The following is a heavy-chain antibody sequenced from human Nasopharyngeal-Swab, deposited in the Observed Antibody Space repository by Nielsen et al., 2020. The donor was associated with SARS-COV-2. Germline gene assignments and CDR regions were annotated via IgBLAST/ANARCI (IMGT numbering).Heavy chain of an antibody. D-gene: IGHD3-10*01. CDR2: IKQDGSEK. CDR3: ARDLGITMVRGVTRDNWFDP. V-gene: IGHV3-7*01. Sequence: WIRQPPGKGLEWVANIKQDGSEKYYVDSVKGRLTISRDNAKNSLYLQMNSLRAEDTAVYYCARDLGITMVRGVTRDNWFDPWGQGTLVTVSS. J-gene: IGHJ5*02.